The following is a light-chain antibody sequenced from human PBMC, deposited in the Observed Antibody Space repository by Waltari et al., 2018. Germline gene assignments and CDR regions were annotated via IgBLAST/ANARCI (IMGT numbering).Light chain of an antibody. CDR1: PGISSY. V-gene: IGKV1-9*01. CDR3: QQLNSYPRLT. J-gene: IGKJ4*01. CDR2: AAS. Sequence: IQLTHSPSSLSASVGDRVTITCRASPGISSYLAWYQQKPGKAPKLLIYAASTLQSGVPSRFSGSGSVTDFTLTISSLQPEDFATYYCQQLNSYPRLTFGGGTKVEIK.